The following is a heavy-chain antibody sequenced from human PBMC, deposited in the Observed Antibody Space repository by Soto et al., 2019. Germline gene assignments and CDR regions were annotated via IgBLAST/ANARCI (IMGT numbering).Heavy chain of an antibody. Sequence: QVQLQESGPGLVRPSGTVSLTCAVSGLSISSDNWWSWVRQPPGKGLEWIGEIHHSGSTNYNDSLKSRVTMSVAPSKDLFSLTLYSVTAADTAFSYCARDQGSHPGDWGQGTQVSISS. CDR2: IHHSGST. J-gene: IGHJ4*02. V-gene: IGHV4-4*02. CDR1: GLSISSDNW. CDR3: ARDQGSHPGD. D-gene: IGHD6-13*01.